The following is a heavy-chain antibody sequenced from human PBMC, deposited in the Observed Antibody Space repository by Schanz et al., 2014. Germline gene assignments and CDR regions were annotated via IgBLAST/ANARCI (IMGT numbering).Heavy chain of an antibody. J-gene: IGHJ6*02. Sequence: QVPLLQSGAEVKKPGASVRLSCKVSGNTITKFAMHWVRQAPGKGLEWMGGFDPEDGQTFYAQNIQGRATMTEDTSTDTAYMELRSLTSEDTAGYYCARDPYSASYFPSPPLYGLDVWGQGTTVTVSS. CDR2: FDPEDGQT. CDR1: GNTITKFA. CDR3: ARDPYSASYFPSPPLYGLDV. D-gene: IGHD1-26*01. V-gene: IGHV1-24*01.